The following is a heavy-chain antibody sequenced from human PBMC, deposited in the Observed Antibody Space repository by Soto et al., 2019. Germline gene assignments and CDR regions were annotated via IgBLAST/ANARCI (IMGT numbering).Heavy chain of an antibody. CDR2: IYYSGST. V-gene: IGHV4-59*01. CDR3: ARDQITIFGDRSMDV. J-gene: IGHJ6*02. Sequence: PSETLSLTCTVSGGSISSYYWSWIRQPPGKGLEWIGYIYYSGSTNYNPSLKSRVTTSVDTSKNQFSLKLSSVTAADTAVYYCARDQITIFGDRSMDVWGQGTTVTVSS. D-gene: IGHD3-3*01. CDR1: GGSISSYY.